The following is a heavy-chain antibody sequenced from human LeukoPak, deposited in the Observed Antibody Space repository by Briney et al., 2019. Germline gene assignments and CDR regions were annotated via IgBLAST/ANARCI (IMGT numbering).Heavy chain of an antibody. CDR1: GYSFTSYW. D-gene: IGHD3-9*01. CDR3: ARADYDILTGSVYYGMDV. J-gene: IGHJ6*02. V-gene: IGHV5-51*01. Sequence: GESLKISCKGSGYSFTSYWIGWVRQMPGKGLEWMGIIYPGDSDTRYSPSFQGQVTISADKSISTAYLQWSSLKASDTAMYYCARADYDILTGSVYYGMDVWGQGTTVTVSS. CDR2: IYPGDSDT.